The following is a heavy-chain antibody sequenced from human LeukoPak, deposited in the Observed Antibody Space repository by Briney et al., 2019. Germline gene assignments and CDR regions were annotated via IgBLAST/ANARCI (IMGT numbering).Heavy chain of an antibody. CDR3: ARGPRDGSYGYSY. V-gene: IGHV1-8*03. J-gene: IGHJ4*02. CDR2: MNPNSGNT. Sequence: ASVKVSCKASGYTFTGYYMHWVRQAPGQGLEWMGWMNPNSGNTGYAQKFQGRVTITRNTSISTAYMELSSLRSEDTAVYYCARGPRDGSYGYSYWGQGTLVTVSS. D-gene: IGHD5-18*01. CDR1: GYTFTGYY.